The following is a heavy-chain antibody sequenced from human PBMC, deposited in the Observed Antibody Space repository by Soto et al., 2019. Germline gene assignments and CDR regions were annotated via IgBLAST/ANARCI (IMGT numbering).Heavy chain of an antibody. Sequence: PGGSLRLSCAASGFTFSSYAMHWVRQAPGKGLEWVAVISYDGSNKYYAASVKGRFTISRDNSKTTLYLQMNSLRAEDTAVYYCARDPFSPGGSGSNYYYGMDVWGQGTTVTVSS. CDR3: ARDPFSPGGSGSNYYYGMDV. CDR1: GFTFSSYA. V-gene: IGHV3-30-3*01. J-gene: IGHJ6*02. CDR2: ISYDGSNK. D-gene: IGHD3-10*01.